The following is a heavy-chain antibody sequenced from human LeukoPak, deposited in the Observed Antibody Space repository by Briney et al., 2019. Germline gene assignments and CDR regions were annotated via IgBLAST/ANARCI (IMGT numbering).Heavy chain of an antibody. Sequence: PGGSLRLSCAASGFTFSSYAMSWVRQAPGKGLEWVSAISGSGGSTYYADSVKGRFTISRDNAKNSLYLQMNSLRAEDTAVYYCARGPLVVVVAATEYWFDPWGQGTLVTVSS. CDR2: ISGSGGST. V-gene: IGHV3-23*01. CDR1: GFTFSSYA. CDR3: ARGPLVVVVAATEYWFDP. D-gene: IGHD2-15*01. J-gene: IGHJ5*02.